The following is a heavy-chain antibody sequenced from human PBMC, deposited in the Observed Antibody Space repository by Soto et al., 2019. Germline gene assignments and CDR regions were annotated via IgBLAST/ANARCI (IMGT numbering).Heavy chain of an antibody. D-gene: IGHD6-19*01. CDR2: IYYSGST. Sequence: SETLSLTCTVSGGSISSYYWSWIRQPPGKGLEWIGYIYYSGSTNYNPSLKSRVTISVDTSKNQFSLKLSSMTAADTAVYYYARAAKAGTPHTVYWGQGTLVTVSS. V-gene: IGHV4-59*01. CDR1: GGSISSYY. CDR3: ARAAKAGTPHTVY. J-gene: IGHJ4*02.